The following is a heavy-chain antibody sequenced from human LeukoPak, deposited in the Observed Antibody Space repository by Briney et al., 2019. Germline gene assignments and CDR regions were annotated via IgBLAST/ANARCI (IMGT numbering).Heavy chain of an antibody. J-gene: IGHJ6*02. D-gene: IGHD1-26*01. V-gene: IGHV4-39*01. CDR1: GGSISSSNYY. CDR2: IYYSGST. Sequence: PSETLSLTCTVSGGSISSSNYYWGWIRQPPGKGLEWIGSIYYSGSTYDNPSLKSRVTISVDTSENQFSLRLTSVNAADTALYFCTRRGSGNGGTYAGMDVWGPGTSVTVSS. CDR3: TRRGSGNGGTYAGMDV.